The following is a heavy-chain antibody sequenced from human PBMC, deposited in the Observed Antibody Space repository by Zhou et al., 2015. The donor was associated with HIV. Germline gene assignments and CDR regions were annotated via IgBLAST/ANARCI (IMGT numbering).Heavy chain of an antibody. J-gene: IGHJ6*02. D-gene: IGHD2-2*01. Sequence: QVQLVQSGAEVKKPGSSVKVSCKASGGTFSSYTISWVRQAPGQGLEWMGRIIPILGIANYAQKFQGRVTITADKSTSTAYMELSSLRSEDTAVYYCARWCSSTSCYYYYGMDVWGQGTTVTVSS. CDR1: GGTFSSYT. V-gene: IGHV1-69*02. CDR2: IIPILGIA. CDR3: ARWCSSTSCYYYYGMDV.